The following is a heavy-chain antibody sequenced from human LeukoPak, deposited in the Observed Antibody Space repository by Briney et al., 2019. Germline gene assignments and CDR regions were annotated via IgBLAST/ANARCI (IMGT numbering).Heavy chain of an antibody. CDR1: GFTVSSIF. Sequence: PGRSLRLSCAASGFTVSSIFMSWVRQAPGKGLEWVSVIYSGGSTYYADTVKGRFTISRVNSKNPLYLQMNSLRAEDTAVYYCAREGTDTAGYFDYWGQGSLVTVSS. CDR2: IYSGGST. CDR3: AREGTDTAGYFDY. D-gene: IGHD5-18*01. V-gene: IGHV3-53*01. J-gene: IGHJ4*02.